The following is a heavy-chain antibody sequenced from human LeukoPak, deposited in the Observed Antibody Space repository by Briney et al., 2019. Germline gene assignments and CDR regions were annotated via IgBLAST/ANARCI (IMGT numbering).Heavy chain of an antibody. CDR3: ARGVEYSSSSGLGY. V-gene: IGHV4-59*01. CDR2: IYYSGST. J-gene: IGHJ4*02. Sequence: SETLSLTCTDSSGSISSYYWSWIRQPPGKGLEWIGHIYYSGSTNYNPSLKSRVTISVDTSKNQFSLKLSSVTAADTAVYYCARGVEYSSSSGLGYWGQGTLVTVSS. CDR1: SGSISSYY. D-gene: IGHD6-6*01.